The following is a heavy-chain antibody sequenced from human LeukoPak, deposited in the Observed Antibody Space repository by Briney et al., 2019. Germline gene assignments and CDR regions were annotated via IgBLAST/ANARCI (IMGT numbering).Heavy chain of an antibody. D-gene: IGHD6-13*01. CDR3: ARDQAAAGNCFDY. V-gene: IGHV3-21*01. CDR2: ISSSSSYI. Sequence: PGGSLRLSCAGSGYSFRSHSMNWVRQAPGKGLEWVSSISSSSSYIYYADSVKGRFTISRDNAKNSLYLQMNSLRAEDTAVYYCARDQAAAGNCFDYWGQGTLATVSS. CDR1: GYSFRSHS. J-gene: IGHJ4*02.